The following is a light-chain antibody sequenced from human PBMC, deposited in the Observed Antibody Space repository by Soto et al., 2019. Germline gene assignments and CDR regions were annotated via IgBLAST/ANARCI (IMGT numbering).Light chain of an antibody. J-gene: IGKJ1*01. CDR3: KQYKSNPWP. CDR2: KAS. Sequence: DIQMTQSPSTLSASVGDRVTITCRASQSISSWLAWYQQKPGKAPKLLIYKASTLESGVPSRFSGSGSGTEFTLTISSLQPDDFATYYCKQYKSNPWPFGHGTKV. CDR1: QSISSW. V-gene: IGKV1-5*03.